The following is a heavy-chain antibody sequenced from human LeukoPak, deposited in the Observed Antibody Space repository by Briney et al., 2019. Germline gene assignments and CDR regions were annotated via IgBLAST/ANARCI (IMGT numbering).Heavy chain of an antibody. Sequence: GGSLRLSCVTSGFTLSNYRMSWVRQAPGKGLEWVANIKEDGSEKFYVDSVKGRFTISRDNAKNSLYLQMNSLRAEDTAVFYCARGGTLSYWGQGTLSPSPQ. D-gene: IGHD3-16*01. CDR1: GFTLSNYR. CDR2: IKEDGSEK. V-gene: IGHV3-7*01. J-gene: IGHJ4*02. CDR3: ARGGTLSY.